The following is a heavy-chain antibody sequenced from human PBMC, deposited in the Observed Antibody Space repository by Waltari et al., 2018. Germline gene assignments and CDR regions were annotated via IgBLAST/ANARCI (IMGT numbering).Heavy chain of an antibody. Sequence: QVQLQESGPGLVKPSQTLSLTCTVSGCSISSGYYYWRWIRQPPGKGLEWIGYIYYSGSTYYNPSLKSRVTISVDTSKNQFSLKLSSVTAADTAVYYCASYDILTGYYFDYWGQGTLVTVSS. CDR3: ASYDILTGYYFDY. J-gene: IGHJ4*02. V-gene: IGHV4-30-4*08. D-gene: IGHD3-9*01. CDR2: IYYSGST. CDR1: GCSISSGYYY.